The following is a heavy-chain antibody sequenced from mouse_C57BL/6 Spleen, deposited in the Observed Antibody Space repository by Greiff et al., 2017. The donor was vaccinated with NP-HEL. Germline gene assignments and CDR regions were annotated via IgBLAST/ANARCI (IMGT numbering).Heavy chain of an antibody. CDR1: GYTFTDYY. CDR3: ARLSETWFAY. CDR2: INPNNGGT. V-gene: IGHV1-26*01. Sequence: EVQLQQSGPELVKPGASVKISCKASGYTFTDYYMNWVKQSHGKSLEWIGDINPNNGGTSYNQKFKGKATLTVDKSSSTAYMELRSLTSEDSAVYYCARLSETWFAYWGQRTLVTVSA. J-gene: IGHJ3*01.